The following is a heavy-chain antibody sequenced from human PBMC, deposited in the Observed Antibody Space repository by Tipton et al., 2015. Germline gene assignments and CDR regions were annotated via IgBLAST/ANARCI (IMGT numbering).Heavy chain of an antibody. CDR1: GDSIRSDGYY. CDR3: ARDAYNSNFFDY. J-gene: IGHJ4*02. Sequence: TLSLTCTVSGDSIRSDGYYWSWIRQHPGKDLEWIGYIHYGESTYYNPSLRGRATISVDTFENQFSLKLTSLTAADTAVYYCARDAYNSNFFDYWGQGTLVTVSS. V-gene: IGHV4-31*03. CDR2: IHYGEST. D-gene: IGHD5-24*01.